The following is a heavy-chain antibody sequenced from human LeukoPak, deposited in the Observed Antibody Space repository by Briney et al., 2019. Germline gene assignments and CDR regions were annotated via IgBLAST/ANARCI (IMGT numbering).Heavy chain of an antibody. J-gene: IGHJ6*03. Sequence: ASVKVSCKASGYTFTRYYIHWVRQAPGQGLEWMGWINPNSGGTNYAQKFQGRVTMTRDTSISTAYMELSRLRSDDTAVYYCAREPHTPYYYYYYMDVWGKGTTVTVSS. CDR1: GYTFTRYY. D-gene: IGHD2-2*02. CDR2: INPNSGGT. CDR3: AREPHTPYYYYYYMDV. V-gene: IGHV1-2*02.